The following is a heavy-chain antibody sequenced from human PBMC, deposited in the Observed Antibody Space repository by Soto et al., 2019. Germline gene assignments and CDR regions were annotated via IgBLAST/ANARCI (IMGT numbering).Heavy chain of an antibody. D-gene: IGHD3-16*02. CDR2: ISSSGSTI. J-gene: IGHJ6*03. CDR1: RVTFWDYY. Sequence: GGSLGLSCAASRVTFWDYYISWIRQAPGKGLEWVSYISSSGSTIYYADSVKGRFTISRDNAKNSLYLQMNSLRAEDTAVYYCARDAGITFGGVIAHYYYYMDVWGKGTTVTVSS. V-gene: IGHV3-11*01. CDR3: ARDAGITFGGVIAHYYYYMDV.